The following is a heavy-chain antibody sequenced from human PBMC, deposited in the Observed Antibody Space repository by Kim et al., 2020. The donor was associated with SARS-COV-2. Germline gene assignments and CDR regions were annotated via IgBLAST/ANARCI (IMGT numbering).Heavy chain of an antibody. V-gene: IGHV3-30*18. CDR2: ISYDGSNK. CDR1: GFTFSSYG. CDR3: AKDLSEMTTVTNPTDYYGMDV. Sequence: GGSLRLSCAASGFTFSSYGMHWVRQAPGKGLEWVAVISYDGSNKYYADSVKGRFTISRDNSKNTLYLQMNSLRAEDTAVYYCAKDLSEMTTVTNPTDYYGMDVWGQGTTVTVSS. J-gene: IGHJ6*02. D-gene: IGHD4-17*01.